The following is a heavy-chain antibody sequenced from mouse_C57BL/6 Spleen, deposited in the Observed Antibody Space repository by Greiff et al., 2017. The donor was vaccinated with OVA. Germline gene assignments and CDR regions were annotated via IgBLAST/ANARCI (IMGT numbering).Heavy chain of an antibody. J-gene: IGHJ4*01. Sequence: ESGPGLVKPSQSLSLTCSVTGYSITSGYYWNWIRQFPGNKLEWMGYISYDGSNNYNPSLKNRITITRDTSKNQFFLKLNSVTTEDTATYYCARVITTVVEYPFAMDYWGQGTSVTVSS. CDR1: GYSITSGYY. CDR3: ARVITTVVEYPFAMDY. CDR2: ISYDGSN. D-gene: IGHD1-1*01. V-gene: IGHV3-6*01.